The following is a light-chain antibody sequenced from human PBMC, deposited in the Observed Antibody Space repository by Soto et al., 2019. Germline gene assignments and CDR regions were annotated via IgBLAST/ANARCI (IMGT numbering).Light chain of an antibody. V-gene: IGLV1-47*01. CDR3: AAWDDSLSGVV. Sequence: QSVLTQPPSASGTPGQRVTISCSGSSSNIGSNYVYWYQQLPGTVPQLLIYRNNERPSGVPDRFSGSKSGTSASLAISGLRSEDEADYCCAAWDDSLSGVVFGGGTKLTVL. CDR1: SSNIGSNY. J-gene: IGLJ2*01. CDR2: RNN.